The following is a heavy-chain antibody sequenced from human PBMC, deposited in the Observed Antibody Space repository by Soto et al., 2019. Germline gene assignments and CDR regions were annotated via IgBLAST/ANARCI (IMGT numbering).Heavy chain of an antibody. Sequence: QVQLVESGGGVVQPGRSLRLSCAASGFTFSSYGMHWVRQAPGKGLEWVAVIWYDGSNKYYADSVKGRFTISRDNSKNTLYLQMNSLRAEDTAVYYCASGYSYGADYYYGMDVWGQGTTVTVSS. V-gene: IGHV3-33*01. CDR3: ASGYSYGADYYYGMDV. CDR1: GFTFSSYG. CDR2: IWYDGSNK. D-gene: IGHD5-18*01. J-gene: IGHJ6*02.